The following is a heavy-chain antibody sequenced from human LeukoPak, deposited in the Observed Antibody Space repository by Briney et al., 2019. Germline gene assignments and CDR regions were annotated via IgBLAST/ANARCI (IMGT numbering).Heavy chain of an antibody. V-gene: IGHV4-39*01. CDR1: GGSIGSSSYY. CDR3: ASGRRGSRGVDY. CDR2: IYYSGST. J-gene: IGHJ4*02. Sequence: PSEPRSLTCTVSGGSIGSSSYYWGWIRQPPGKGLEWIGSIYYSGSTYYNPSLKSRVTISVDTSKNQFSLKLSSVTAADTAVYYCASGRRGSRGVDYWGQGTLVTVSS. D-gene: IGHD5-12*01.